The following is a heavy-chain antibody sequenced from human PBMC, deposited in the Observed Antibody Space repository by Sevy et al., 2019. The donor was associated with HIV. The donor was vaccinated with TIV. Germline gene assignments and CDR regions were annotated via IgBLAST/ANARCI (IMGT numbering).Heavy chain of an antibody. CDR1: GGSFSGYY. CDR3: ARLTGPDY. CDR2: INHSGST. J-gene: IGHJ4*02. Sequence: SENLSLTCAVYGGSFSGYYWTWIRQPPGKGLEWIGEINHSGSTNYNPSLKSRVTMSVDTSKNHFSLKLSSVTAADTAVYYCARLTGPDYWGQGTLVTVSS. V-gene: IGHV4-34*01. D-gene: IGHD4-4*01.